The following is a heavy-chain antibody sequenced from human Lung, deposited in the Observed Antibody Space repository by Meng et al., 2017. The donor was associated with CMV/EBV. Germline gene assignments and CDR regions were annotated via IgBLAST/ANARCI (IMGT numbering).Heavy chain of an antibody. CDR2: MNPNSGNT. D-gene: IGHD2-2*01. CDR1: GYSFTTYD. Sequence: ASAKVSCKASGYSFTTYDIIWVRQATGQGREWMGWMNPNSGNTGYAQKSQGRVPLTRVTSISTAYMELSSLTSDDTAVYYCARTRIEVEPDGRKIKCYNYGRDVWGQGTTVTVSS. V-gene: IGHV1-8*01. J-gene: IGHJ6*02. CDR3: ARTRIEVEPDGRKIKCYNYGRDV.